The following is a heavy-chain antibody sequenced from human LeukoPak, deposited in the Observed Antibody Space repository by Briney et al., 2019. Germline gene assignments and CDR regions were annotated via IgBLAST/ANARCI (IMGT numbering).Heavy chain of an antibody. Sequence: SETLSLTCTVSGGSISSYYWSWLRQPPGKGLEWIGYIYYSGSTNYNPSLKSRVTISVDTSKNQFSLKLSSVTAADTAVYYCARVGLYGSGSYLCYWGQGSLVTVSS. CDR1: GGSISSYY. V-gene: IGHV4-59*01. CDR3: ARVGLYGSGSYLCY. J-gene: IGHJ4*02. CDR2: IYYSGST. D-gene: IGHD3-10*01.